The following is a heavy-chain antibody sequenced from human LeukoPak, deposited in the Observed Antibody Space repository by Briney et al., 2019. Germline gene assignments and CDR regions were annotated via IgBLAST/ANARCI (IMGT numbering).Heavy chain of an antibody. V-gene: IGHV1-69*04. Sequence: SVKVSCKASGGTFISYAISWVRQAPGQGLEWMGRIIPILGIANYAQKFQGRVTITADKSTSTAYMELSSLRSEDTAVYYCARTQGYCSGGGCYYHFDYWGQGTLVTVAS. CDR3: ARTQGYCSGGGCYYHFDY. D-gene: IGHD2-15*01. CDR2: IIPILGIA. CDR1: GGTFISYA. J-gene: IGHJ4*02.